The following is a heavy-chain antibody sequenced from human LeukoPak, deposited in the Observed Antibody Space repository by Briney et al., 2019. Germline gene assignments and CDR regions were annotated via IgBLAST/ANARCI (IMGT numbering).Heavy chain of an antibody. CDR2: IYYSGST. D-gene: IGHD5-12*01. Sequence: SETLSLTCTVSGGSISSYYWSWIRQPPGKGLEWIGYIYYSGSTNYNPSLKSRVTISVDTSKNQFSLKLSSVTAADTAVYYCARQRVWGPYSCYDFVGGPAFDIWGQGTMVTVSS. J-gene: IGHJ3*02. CDR1: GGSISSYY. V-gene: IGHV4-59*08. CDR3: ARQRVWGPYSCYDFVGGPAFDI.